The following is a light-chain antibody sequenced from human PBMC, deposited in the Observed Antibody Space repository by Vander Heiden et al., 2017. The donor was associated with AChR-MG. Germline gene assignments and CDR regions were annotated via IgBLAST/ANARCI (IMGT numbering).Light chain of an antibody. CDR1: SSNIGAGYD. V-gene: IGLV1-40*01. CDR2: GNS. CDR3: QSYDSSLSGV. Sequence: QSVLTQPPSVSGAPRQRVTISCTGSSSNIGAGYDVHWYQQLPGTALKLLIYGNSNRPAGVPDRFSGSKAGTAASLAIPGRQEEDEADYYCQSYDSSLSGVFGGGTKLTVL. J-gene: IGLJ3*02.